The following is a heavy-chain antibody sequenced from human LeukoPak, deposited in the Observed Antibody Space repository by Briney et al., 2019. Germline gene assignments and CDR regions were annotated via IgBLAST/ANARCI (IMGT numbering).Heavy chain of an antibody. CDR2: INHSGST. CDR3: ASLRLLRYFDWLPSDYYYGMDV. V-gene: IGHV4-34*01. CDR1: GGSFSGYY. J-gene: IGHJ6*02. Sequence: SETLSLTCAVYGGSFSGYYRSWIRQPPGKGLEWIGEINHSGSTNYNPSLKSRVTISVDTSKNQFSLKLSSVTAADTAVYYCASLRLLRYFDWLPSDYYYGMDVWGQGTTVTVSS. D-gene: IGHD3-9*01.